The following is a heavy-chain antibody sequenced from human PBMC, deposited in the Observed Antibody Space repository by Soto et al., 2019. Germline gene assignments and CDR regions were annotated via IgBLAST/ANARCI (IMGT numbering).Heavy chain of an antibody. CDR1: GGPYSKYS. CDR3: ARSLLGDYYDSDGLDN. V-gene: IGHV1-69*08. Sequence: QVQLVQSGTEVKKPGSSVTVSCKASGGPYSKYSISWVRQAPGQGLEWVGRIIPIFDTTNYAQKFQGRATITADKSTRTVYMDMSSLKSEDTAVYYCARSLLGDYYDSDGLDNWGQVTLVTVSS. J-gene: IGHJ4*02. D-gene: IGHD3-22*01. CDR2: IIPIFDTT.